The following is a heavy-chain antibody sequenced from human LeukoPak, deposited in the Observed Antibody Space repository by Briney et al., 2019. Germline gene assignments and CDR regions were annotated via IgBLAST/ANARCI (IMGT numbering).Heavy chain of an antibody. CDR2: ISSTSNYI. J-gene: IGHJ4*02. Sequence: NPGGSLRLFCAASGFTFNTYSMNWVRQAPGKGLEWVSTISSTSNYIYYTDSVKGRFTISRDNAKNSLYLQINSLRAEDTAVYYCARGYYYDSSGYSRFDYWGQGTLVTVSS. CDR1: GFTFNTYS. CDR3: ARGYYYDSSGYSRFDY. V-gene: IGHV3-21*01. D-gene: IGHD3-22*01.